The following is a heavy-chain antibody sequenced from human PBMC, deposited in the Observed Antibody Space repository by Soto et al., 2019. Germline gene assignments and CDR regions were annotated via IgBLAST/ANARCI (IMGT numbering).Heavy chain of an antibody. J-gene: IGHJ4*02. CDR3: ARGDYGLIGFSDY. Sequence: EVQLVESGGGLVKPGGSLRLSCAASGFTFSSYSMNWVRQAPGKGLEWVSSISSSSSYIYYADSVKGRFTISRDNAKNSLYLQMNSLRAEDTAVYYCARGDYGLIGFSDYWGQGTLVTVSS. V-gene: IGHV3-21*01. CDR2: ISSSSSYI. D-gene: IGHD4-17*01. CDR1: GFTFSSYS.